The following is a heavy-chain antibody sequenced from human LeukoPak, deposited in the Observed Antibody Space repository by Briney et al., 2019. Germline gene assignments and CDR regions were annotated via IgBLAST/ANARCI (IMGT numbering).Heavy chain of an antibody. CDR3: AREQHIVVLSAACDY. CDR1: GYTFTDYY. CDR2: INPNTGDT. Sequence: ASVKVSCKASGYTFTDYYMHWVRQAPGQGLEWMGWINPNTGDTNHAQKFQGRVTMTTDTSISTAYMELNRLRSDDTAMYYCAREQHIVVLSAACDYWGQGTLVTVSS. V-gene: IGHV1-2*02. D-gene: IGHD2-2*01. J-gene: IGHJ4*02.